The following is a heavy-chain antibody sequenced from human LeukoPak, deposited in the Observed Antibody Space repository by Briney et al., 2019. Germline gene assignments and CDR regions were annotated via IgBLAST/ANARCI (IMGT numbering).Heavy chain of an antibody. V-gene: IGHV3-21*01. CDR1: GFTFNYYS. CDR2: ISSGSDYI. Sequence: PGESLRLSCAASGFTFNYYSMNWVRQAPGKGLEWVSSISSGSDYISYADSVKGRFTISRDNSKNTLYLQMNSLRAEDTAVYHCADSGSYSLYWGQGTLVTVSS. J-gene: IGHJ4*02. CDR3: ADSGSYSLY. D-gene: IGHD1-26*01.